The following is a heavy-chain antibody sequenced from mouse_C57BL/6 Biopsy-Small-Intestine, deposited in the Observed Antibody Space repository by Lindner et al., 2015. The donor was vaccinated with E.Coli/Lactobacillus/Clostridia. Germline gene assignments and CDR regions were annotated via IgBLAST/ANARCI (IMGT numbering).Heavy chain of an antibody. D-gene: IGHD2-3*01. CDR1: GFTFSTYA. V-gene: IGHV10-3*01. CDR2: IRSQSNKYAT. Sequence: VQLQESGGGLVQPKGSLKLSCAASGFTFSTYAVHWVRQAPGKGLEWVARIRSQSNKYATYYADSVKDRFTISRDDSQNMLYLQMNNLKTEDTAMYYCVRFYDDYYGGHFDVWGTGTTVTVSS. J-gene: IGHJ1*03. CDR3: VRFYDDYYGGHFDV.